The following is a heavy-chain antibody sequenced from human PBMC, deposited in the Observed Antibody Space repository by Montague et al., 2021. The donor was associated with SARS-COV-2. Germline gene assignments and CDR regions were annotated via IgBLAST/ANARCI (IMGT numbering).Heavy chain of an antibody. CDR3: ARPRWDAFDI. CDR1: GFTFSSYS. CDR2: ISSSSSYI. V-gene: IGHV3-21*01. D-gene: IGHD6-13*01. Sequence: SLRLSCAASGFTFSSYSMNWVRQAPGKGLEWVSSISSSSSYIYYADSVKGRFTISRDNAKNSLYLQMNSLRAEDTAVYYCARPRWDAFDIWGQGTMITVPS. J-gene: IGHJ3*02.